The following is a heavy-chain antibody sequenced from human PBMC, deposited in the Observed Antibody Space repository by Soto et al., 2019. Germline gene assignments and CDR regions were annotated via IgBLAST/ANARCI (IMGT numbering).Heavy chain of an antibody. Sequence: LSLTCAVYGGSFSGYYWSWIRQPPGKGLEWIGEINHRGSTNYNPSLKSRVTISVDTSKNQFSLKLSSVTAADTAVYYCARGEVEVTEHPYYYYYGMDVWGQGTTVTVSS. J-gene: IGHJ6*02. CDR2: INHRGST. V-gene: IGHV4-34*01. D-gene: IGHD3-22*01. CDR3: ARGEVEVTEHPYYYYYGMDV. CDR1: GGSFSGYY.